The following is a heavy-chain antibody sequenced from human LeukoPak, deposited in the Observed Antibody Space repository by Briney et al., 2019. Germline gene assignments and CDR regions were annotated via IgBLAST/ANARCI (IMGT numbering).Heavy chain of an antibody. Sequence: PGGSLRPSCAASGFTFSSYSMNWVRQAPGKGLEWVSSISSSSSYIYYADSVKGRFTISRDNAKNSLYLQMNSLRAEDTAVYYCARGPAMVRGVIYDYWGQGTLVTVSS. D-gene: IGHD3-10*01. CDR2: ISSSSSYI. V-gene: IGHV3-21*04. J-gene: IGHJ4*02. CDR1: GFTFSSYS. CDR3: ARGPAMVRGVIYDY.